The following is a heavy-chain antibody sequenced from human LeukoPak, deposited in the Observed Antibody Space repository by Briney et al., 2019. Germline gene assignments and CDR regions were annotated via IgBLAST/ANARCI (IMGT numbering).Heavy chain of an antibody. CDR3: ARSAFGAAMVLNY. CDR1: GGSISSYY. J-gene: IGHJ4*02. Sequence: PSETLSLTCTVSGGSISSYYWSWIRQPPGKGLEWIGYIYYSGSTNYNPSLKSRVTISVDTSKNQFSLKLSSVTAADTAVYYCARSAFGAAMVLNYWGQGTLVTVSS. V-gene: IGHV4-59*01. D-gene: IGHD5-18*01. CDR2: IYYSGST.